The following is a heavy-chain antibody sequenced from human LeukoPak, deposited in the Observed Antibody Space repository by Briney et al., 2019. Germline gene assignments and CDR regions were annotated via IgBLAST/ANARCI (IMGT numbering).Heavy chain of an antibody. CDR1: GFTFSRVS. CDR3: AKDATPGNSMWDYFDY. CDR2: IGGGDDI. V-gene: IGHV3-23*01. J-gene: IGHJ4*02. Sequence: PGGSLRLSCETSGFTFSRVSMHWVRQAPGKGLEYVSGIGGGDDIHYADSVKGRFTVSRDNSKNTLFLQMNSLRAEDTAVYYCAKDATPGNSMWDYFDYWGQGTLVTVSS. D-gene: IGHD1-7*01.